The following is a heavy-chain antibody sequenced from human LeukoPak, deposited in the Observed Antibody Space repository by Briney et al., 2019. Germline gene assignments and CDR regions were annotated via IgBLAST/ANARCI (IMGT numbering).Heavy chain of an antibody. D-gene: IGHD6-25*01. J-gene: IGHJ4*02. CDR2: ISYDGSNK. CDR3: AKDRAGAAATDY. CDR1: GFTFSSYG. V-gene: IGHV3-30*18. Sequence: GRSLRLSCAASGFTFSSYGMHWVRQAPGKGLEWVAVISYDGSNKYYADSVKGRFTISRDNSKNTLYLQMNSLRAEDTAVYYCAKDRAGAAATDYWGQGTLVTVSS.